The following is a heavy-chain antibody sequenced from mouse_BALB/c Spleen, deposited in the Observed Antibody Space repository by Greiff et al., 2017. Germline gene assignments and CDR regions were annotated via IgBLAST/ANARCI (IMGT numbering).Heavy chain of an antibody. D-gene: IGHD2-14*01. J-gene: IGHJ4*01. CDR2: IDPANGNT. V-gene: IGHV14-3*02. CDR1: GFNIKDTY. Sequence: EVQLQQSGAELVKPGASVKLSCTASGFNIKDTYMHWVKQRPEQGLEWIGRIDPANGNTKYDPKFQGKATITSDTSSNTAYLQLSSLTSEDTAVYYCAAYYRYYYAMDYWGQGTSVTVSS. CDR3: AAYYRYYYAMDY.